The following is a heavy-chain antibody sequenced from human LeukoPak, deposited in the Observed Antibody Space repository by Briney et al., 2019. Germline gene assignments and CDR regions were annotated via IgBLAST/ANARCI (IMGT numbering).Heavy chain of an antibody. CDR3: ASLYYDYVWGSYRYEDAFDI. V-gene: IGHV1-46*01. D-gene: IGHD3-16*02. J-gene: IGHJ3*02. CDR2: INPSGGST. Sequence: ASVKVSCKASGYTFTSYYMHWVRQAPGQGLEWMGIINPSGGSTSYAQKFQGRVTMTRDTSTSTVYMELSSLRSEDTAVYYCASLYYDYVWGSYRYEDAFDIWGQGTMSPSLQ. CDR1: GYTFTSYY.